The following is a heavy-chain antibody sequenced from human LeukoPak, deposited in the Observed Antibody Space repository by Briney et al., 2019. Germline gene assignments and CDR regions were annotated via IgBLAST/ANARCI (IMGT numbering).Heavy chain of an antibody. J-gene: IGHJ6*03. CDR1: GGSISSGDYY. CDR3: AVRSSSSPFYYYYYMAV. V-gene: IGHV4-30-4*08. Sequence: ASQTLSLTCTVSGGSISSGDYYWSWIRQPPGKGLEWIGYIYYSGSTYYNPSLKSRVTISVDTSKNQFSLKLSSVTAADTAVYYCAVRSSSSPFYYYYYMAVWGKGITVTVSS. CDR2: IYYSGST. D-gene: IGHD6-6*01.